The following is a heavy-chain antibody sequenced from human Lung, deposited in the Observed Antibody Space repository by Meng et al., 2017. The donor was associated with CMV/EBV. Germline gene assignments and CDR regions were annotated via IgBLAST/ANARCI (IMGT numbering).Heavy chain of an antibody. CDR3: ARLLRGYDSVGWFDP. D-gene: IGHD3-3*01. J-gene: IGHJ5*02. V-gene: IGHV4-61*01. CDR1: GDSVSSGPYY. Sequence: GSLRLXCTVSGDSVSSGPYYWSWIRQPPGKGLEWIGYLYYSGDTNYNPSLKSRVTMSVDTSKNQFSLKLRSVTAADTAVYYCARLLRGYDSVGWFDPWGQGTXVTVSS. CDR2: LYYSGDT.